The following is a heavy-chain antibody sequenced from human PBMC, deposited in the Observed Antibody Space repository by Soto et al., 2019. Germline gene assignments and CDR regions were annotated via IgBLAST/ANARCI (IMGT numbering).Heavy chain of an antibody. V-gene: IGHV1-69*13. Sequence: SVKVSCKASGCTFSNYAFSWVRQAPGQGLEWMGGIIPSFGTAKYAQKFQGRVTITADESTNTAYMELSSLRSEDTAVYYCARHFSFTVGYCSSTSCYHNPMDVWGQGTTVTVSS. CDR1: GCTFSNYA. CDR2: IIPSFGTA. D-gene: IGHD2-2*01. CDR3: ARHFSFTVGYCSSTSCYHNPMDV. J-gene: IGHJ6*02.